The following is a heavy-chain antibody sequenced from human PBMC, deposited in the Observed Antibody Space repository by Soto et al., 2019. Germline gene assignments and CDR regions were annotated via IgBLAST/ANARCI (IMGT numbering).Heavy chain of an antibody. CDR3: AGGSSGGWFDP. J-gene: IGHJ5*02. V-gene: IGHV1-3*05. CDR1: GYTFTSNG. CDR2: INAGNGNT. D-gene: IGHD6-19*01. Sequence: QVQLVQSGAEEKKPGASVKVSCKASGYTFTSNGVHWVRQAPGQRLEWMGWINAGNGNTENSQKFQGRVTITRDTSASTAYMELSSLRSEDTAVYCCAGGSSGGWFDPWGQGTLVTVSS.